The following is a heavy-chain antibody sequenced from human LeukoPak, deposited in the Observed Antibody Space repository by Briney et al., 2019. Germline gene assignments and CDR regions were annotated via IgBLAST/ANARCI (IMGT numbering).Heavy chain of an antibody. V-gene: IGHV1-2*06. J-gene: IGHJ4*02. Sequence: GASVKVSCKASGYTFTGYYMHWVRQAPGQGLEWMGRINPNSGGTNYAQKFQGRVTMTRDTSISTAYMELSRLRSDDTAVYYCASTGAFLHQGGVAGSRTFFDSWGQGTLVTVSS. CDR2: INPNSGGT. CDR3: ASTGAFLHQGGVAGSRTFFDS. D-gene: IGHD6-19*01. CDR1: GYTFTGYY.